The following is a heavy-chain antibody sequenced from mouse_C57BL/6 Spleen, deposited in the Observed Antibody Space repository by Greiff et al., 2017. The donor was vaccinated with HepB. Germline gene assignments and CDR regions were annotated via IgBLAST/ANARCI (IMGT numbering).Heavy chain of an antibody. J-gene: IGHJ4*01. V-gene: IGHV5-17*01. CDR1: GFTFSDYG. CDR3: ARPGDYAMDY. Sequence: EVKLVESGGGLVKPGGSLKLSCAASGFTFSDYGMHWVRQATEKGLEWVAYISSGSSTIYYADTVKGRFTISRDNAKNTLFLQMTSLRSEDTAMYYCARPGDYAMDYWGQGTSVTVSS. D-gene: IGHD1-1*02. CDR2: ISSGSSTI.